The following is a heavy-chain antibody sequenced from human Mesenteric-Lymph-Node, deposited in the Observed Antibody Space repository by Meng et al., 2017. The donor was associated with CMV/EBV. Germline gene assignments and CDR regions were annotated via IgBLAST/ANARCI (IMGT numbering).Heavy chain of an antibody. CDR1: GFTFSSYE. D-gene: IGHD2-15*01. V-gene: IGHV3-48*03. Sequence: GESLKISCAASGFTFSSYEMNRVRQVTGKGLEWLSYISGDGGTIYYVDSVKGRFTTSRDNAKNSLYMEMNSLRVEDTAVYYCARGASGGISLYYGMDVWGQGTTVTVSS. CDR3: ARGASGGISLYYGMDV. J-gene: IGHJ6*02. CDR2: ISGDGGTI.